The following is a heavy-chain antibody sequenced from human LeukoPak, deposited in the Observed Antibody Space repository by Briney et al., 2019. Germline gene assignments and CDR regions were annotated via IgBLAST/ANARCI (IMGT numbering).Heavy chain of an antibody. CDR2: IIPILDIA. Sequence: ASVKVSCKASGGTFSSYTISWVRQAPGQGLEWMGRIIPILDIANYAQKFQGRVTITADKSTSTAYMELSSLRSEDTAVYHCARSIYYGSGSYGGYYYYMDVWGKGTTVTVSS. CDR1: GGTFSSYT. CDR3: ARSIYYGSGSYGGYYYYMDV. D-gene: IGHD3-10*01. J-gene: IGHJ6*03. V-gene: IGHV1-69*02.